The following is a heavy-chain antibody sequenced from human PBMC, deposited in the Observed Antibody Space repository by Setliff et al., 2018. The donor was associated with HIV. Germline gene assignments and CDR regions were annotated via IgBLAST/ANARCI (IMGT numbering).Heavy chain of an antibody. V-gene: IGHV1-18*04. D-gene: IGHD3-10*01. CDR3: ARGSEDNVWFDS. CDR1: GYNFIDYN. J-gene: IGHJ5*01. CDR2: ISTYSGDI. Sequence: ASVKVSCKASGYNFIDYNFIWVRQAPGQGLEWMGWISTYSGDINYSQKFQGRVTMTKDTSTSTAYMELRSLRSDDTAIYYCARGSEDNVWFDSWGQGTQVTVS.